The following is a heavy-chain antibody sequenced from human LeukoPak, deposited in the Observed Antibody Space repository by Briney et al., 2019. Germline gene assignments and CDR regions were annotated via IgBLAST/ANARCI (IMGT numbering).Heavy chain of an antibody. CDR2: INPNSGGT. D-gene: IGHD4-17*01. Sequence: GASVKVSCKASGYTFTGYYMHWVRQAPGQGLEWMGWINPNSGGTNYAQKFQGRVTMTRDTSISTAYMELSRLRSDDTAVYYCARDSTVTTGPYYFDYWGQGTLVTVSS. J-gene: IGHJ4*02. CDR3: ARDSTVTTGPYYFDY. CDR1: GYTFTGYY. V-gene: IGHV1-2*02.